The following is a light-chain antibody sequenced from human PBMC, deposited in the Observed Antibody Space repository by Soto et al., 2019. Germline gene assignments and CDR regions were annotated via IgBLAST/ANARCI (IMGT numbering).Light chain of an antibody. CDR3: SSYTSSSTLVYV. CDR1: SSDVGGYNY. CDR2: DVS. Sequence: QSVLTQPASVSGSPGGSITISCTGTSSDVGGYNYVSWYQQHPGKAPKLMIYDVSNRPSGVSNRFSGSKSGNTASLTISGLQAEDEADYYCSSYTSSSTLVYVFGTGTKVTVL. J-gene: IGLJ1*01. V-gene: IGLV2-14*01.